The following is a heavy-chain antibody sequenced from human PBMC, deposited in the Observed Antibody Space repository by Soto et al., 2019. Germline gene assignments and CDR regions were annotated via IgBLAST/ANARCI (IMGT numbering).Heavy chain of an antibody. Sequence: QLQLQESGSGLVKPSQTLSLTCAVPGGSISSGGYSWSWIRQPPGKGLEWIGYIYHSGSTYYNPSLKSRVTISVDRSKNQFSLKLSSVTAADTAVYYCARVGEQLDDAFDIWGQGTMVTVSS. CDR3: ARVGEQLDDAFDI. V-gene: IGHV4-30-2*01. D-gene: IGHD3-16*01. J-gene: IGHJ3*02. CDR2: IYHSGST. CDR1: GGSISSGGYS.